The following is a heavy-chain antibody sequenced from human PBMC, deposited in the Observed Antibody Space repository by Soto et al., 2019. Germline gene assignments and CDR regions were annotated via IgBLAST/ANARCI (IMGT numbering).Heavy chain of an antibody. CDR2: ISDSGST. Sequence: PSETLSLTCTVSGGSMSSYFWSWIRQPPGRGLEWIGYISDSGSTNYKTSLKSRVTISVDTSKNQFSLKVTSVTAADTAVYYCARGGSSSWYGFYFFDNWGPGTLVTVS. J-gene: IGHJ4*02. CDR3: ARGGSSSWYGFYFFDN. V-gene: IGHV4-59*12. CDR1: GGSMSSYF. D-gene: IGHD6-13*01.